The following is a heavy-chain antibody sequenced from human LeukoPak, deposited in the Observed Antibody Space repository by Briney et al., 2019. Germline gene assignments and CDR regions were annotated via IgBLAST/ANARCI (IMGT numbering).Heavy chain of an antibody. CDR1: GFTFSSCW. CDR3: VRVPTSWFDP. Sequence: GGSLRLSCAASGFTFSSCWMHWVRQVPGKGLVWVSRINSDGTTINYADSVKGRFTISKDDAKNTLYLQMNSLRVEDTAVYYCVRVPTSWFDPWGQGTLVTVSS. J-gene: IGHJ5*02. CDR2: INSDGTTI. V-gene: IGHV3-74*01. D-gene: IGHD1-1*01.